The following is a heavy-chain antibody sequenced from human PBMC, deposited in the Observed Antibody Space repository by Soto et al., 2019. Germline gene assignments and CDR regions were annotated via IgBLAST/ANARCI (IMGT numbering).Heavy chain of an antibody. CDR1: GYTFTSYG. Sequence: QVQLVQSGAEVKKPGASVKVSCKASGYTFTSYGISWVRQAPGQGLEWMGWISAYNGNTKYAQKLQGRVTMTTDTSTSTASMELRSLRSEDTAVYYCAIDLAVALIDYWGQGTLVTVSS. D-gene: IGHD6-19*01. V-gene: IGHV1-18*01. CDR2: ISAYNGNT. J-gene: IGHJ4*02. CDR3: AIDLAVALIDY.